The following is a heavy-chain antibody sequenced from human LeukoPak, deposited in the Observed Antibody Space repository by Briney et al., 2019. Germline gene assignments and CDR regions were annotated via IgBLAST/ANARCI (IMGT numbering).Heavy chain of an antibody. Sequence: GGSLRLSCAASGFTFSNYAMSWVRQAPGKGLEWVANIKQDGSEKYYVDSVKGRFTISRDNAKNSLYLQMNSLRAEDTAVYYCAREKAVAAYDAFDIWGQGTMVTVSS. CDR2: IKQDGSEK. CDR3: AREKAVAAYDAFDI. D-gene: IGHD6-19*01. V-gene: IGHV3-7*03. J-gene: IGHJ3*02. CDR1: GFTFSNYA.